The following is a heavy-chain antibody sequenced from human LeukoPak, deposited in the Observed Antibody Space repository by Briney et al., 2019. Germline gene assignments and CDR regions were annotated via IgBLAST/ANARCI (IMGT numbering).Heavy chain of an antibody. CDR2: ISSRGGTI. V-gene: IGHV3-48*03. CDR3: ARDALAGGDWSNMGDY. Sequence: GGSLRLSCAASGLTFSTYDMNWVRQAPGKGLEWLSYISSRGGTIYYADSVKGRFTISRDNAKNSLYLQMNSLRAEDTAAYYCARDALAGGDWSNMGDYWGQGTLVTVSS. J-gene: IGHJ4*02. D-gene: IGHD3-16*01. CDR1: GLTFSTYD.